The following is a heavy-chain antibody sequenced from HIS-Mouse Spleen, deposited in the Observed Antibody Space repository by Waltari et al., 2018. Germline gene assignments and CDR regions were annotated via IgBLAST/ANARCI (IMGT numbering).Heavy chain of an antibody. CDR3: ARDRGYYYDSSGYLDY. D-gene: IGHD3-22*01. V-gene: IGHV1-2*02. Sequence: QVQLVQSGAEVKKPGASVKVSCQASGYTFTGYYMHWVRQAPGQGIEWMGGHNHNRGGTNYAQKVQGRFTTTRDTSIRTAYMELSRLRSDDTAVYYCARDRGYYYDSSGYLDYWGQGTLVTVSS. CDR2: HNHNRGGT. J-gene: IGHJ4*02. CDR1: GYTFTGYY.